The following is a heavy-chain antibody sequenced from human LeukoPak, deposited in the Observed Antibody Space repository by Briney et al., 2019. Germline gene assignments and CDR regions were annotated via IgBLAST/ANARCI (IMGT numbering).Heavy chain of an antibody. Sequence: GGSLRLSCAASGFTFRTSGMNWVRQAPGKGLEWVSYISSSGTTISYAQSVKSRFTITRDNAQNSLYLQMNSLRAEDTAVYYCARPVVVTATTLDYWGQGTLVTVSS. CDR2: ISSSGTTI. CDR3: ARPVVVTATTLDY. J-gene: IGHJ4*02. CDR1: GFTFRTSG. D-gene: IGHD2-21*02. V-gene: IGHV3-48*01.